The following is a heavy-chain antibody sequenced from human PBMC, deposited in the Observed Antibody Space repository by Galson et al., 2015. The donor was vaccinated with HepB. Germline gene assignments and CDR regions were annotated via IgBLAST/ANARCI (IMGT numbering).Heavy chain of an antibody. D-gene: IGHD6-13*01. CDR3: ATTGIAAAGTDYHYYGMDV. V-gene: IGHV4-39*01. CDR1: GGSISSGTYY. CDR2: VYYSGST. Sequence: QVQLQESGPGLVKPSETLSLTCTVSGGSISSGTYYWGWIRQPPGKGLEWIGSVYYSGSTYYNPSLKSRVTISVDTSKNQFSLRLSSVTAADTAEYFWATTGIAAAGTDYHYYGMDVWGQGTTVTVSS. J-gene: IGHJ6*02.